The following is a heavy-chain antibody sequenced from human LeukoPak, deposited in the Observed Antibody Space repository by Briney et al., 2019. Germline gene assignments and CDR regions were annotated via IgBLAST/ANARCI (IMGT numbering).Heavy chain of an antibody. CDR2: INPNSGGT. CDR3: ARVFPQAAAGRDY. Sequence: ASVKVSCKASGYTFTGYYMHWVRQAPGQGLEWMGWINPNSGGTNYAQKFQGRVTMTRDTSISTAYTELSRLRSDDTAVYYCARVFPQAAAGRDYWGQGTLVTVSS. CDR1: GYTFTGYY. D-gene: IGHD6-13*01. J-gene: IGHJ4*02. V-gene: IGHV1-2*02.